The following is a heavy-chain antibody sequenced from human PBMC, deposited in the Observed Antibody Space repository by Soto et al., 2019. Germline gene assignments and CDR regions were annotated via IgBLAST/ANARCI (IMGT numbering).Heavy chain of an antibody. CDR1: GGSISSYY. CDR2: IYYSGST. Sequence: SETLSLTCTVSGGSISSYYWSWIRQPPGKGLKWIRYIYYSGSTNYNPSLKSRVTLSVDTSKNHFSLKLSSVTAADTAVYYCARGWLPFDYWGQGTLVTVSS. J-gene: IGHJ4*02. V-gene: IGHV4-59*01. D-gene: IGHD5-12*01. CDR3: ARGWLPFDY.